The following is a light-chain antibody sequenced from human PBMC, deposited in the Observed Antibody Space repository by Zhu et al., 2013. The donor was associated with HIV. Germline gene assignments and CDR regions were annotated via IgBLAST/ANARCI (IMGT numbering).Light chain of an antibody. Sequence: IQMSQSPSSLSASVGDRVTITCRASQGIRTDLGWYQQKPGKAPKLLIFGASALQSGVPSRFSGSGTGTEFTLTIISLQPEDFATYYCLQNYLYPWTFGQGTKVEIK. V-gene: IGKV1-6*01. CDR3: LQNYLYPWT. CDR2: GAS. J-gene: IGKJ1*01. CDR1: QGIRTD.